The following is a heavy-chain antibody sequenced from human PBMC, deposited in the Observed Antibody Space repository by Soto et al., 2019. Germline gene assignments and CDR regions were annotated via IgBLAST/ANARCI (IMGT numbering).Heavy chain of an antibody. D-gene: IGHD3-3*01. CDR2: IYYSGST. Sequence: PSETLSLTCTVAGGSISSSSYYWGWIRQPPGKVLEWIGSIYYSGSTSYKPSLKSGVTISVDLSKNQFALKLRSVIGLDTAVYSCAGVYYYFWSGSSCMVVLCQGXTVTTSS. J-gene: IGHJ6*02. V-gene: IGHV4-39*01. CDR3: AGVYYYFWSGSSCMVV. CDR1: GGSISSSSYY.